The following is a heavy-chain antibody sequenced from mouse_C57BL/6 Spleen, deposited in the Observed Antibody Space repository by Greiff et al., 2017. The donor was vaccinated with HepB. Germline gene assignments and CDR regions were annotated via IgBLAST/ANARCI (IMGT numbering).Heavy chain of an antibody. CDR1: GYTFTSYW. V-gene: IGHV1-50*01. CDR3: ARSRQLDY. CDR2: IDPSDSYT. Sequence: QVQLQQPGAELVKPGASVKLSCKASGYTFTSYWMQWVKQRPGQGLEWIGEIDPSDSYTNYNQKFKGKATLTVDTSSSTAYMQLSSLTSEDSAVYYCARSRQLDYWGQGTTLTVSS. J-gene: IGHJ2*01. D-gene: IGHD3-2*01.